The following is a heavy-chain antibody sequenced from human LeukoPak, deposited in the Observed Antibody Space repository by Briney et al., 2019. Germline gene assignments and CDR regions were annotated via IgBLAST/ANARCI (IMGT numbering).Heavy chain of an antibody. CDR3: ASDLYFDY. CDR2: ISAYNGNT. V-gene: IGHV1-18*01. CDR1: GYSFMSYG. Sequence: ASVKVSCKASGYSFMSYGMTWVRQTPGQGLEWMGWISAYNGNTNYAQKLQGRVTMTTDTSTSTAYMELRSLRSDDTAVYYCASDLYFDYWGQGTLVTVSS. J-gene: IGHJ4*02.